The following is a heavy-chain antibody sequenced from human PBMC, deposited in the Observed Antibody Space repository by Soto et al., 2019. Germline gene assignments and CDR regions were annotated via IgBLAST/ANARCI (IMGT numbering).Heavy chain of an antibody. CDR1: GDTFTDYY. CDR2: VNPSGGHT. Sequence: QVQLVQSGAEVKKPGASVKVSCKASGDTFTDYYIHWVRQAPGQGLEWMGTVNPSGGHTTYAQHCQGRMTMTGDTSTSTLSRELTSLTSEDTAVYYCARGGHVVVVTAALDYWGQGTLVTVSS. D-gene: IGHD2-21*02. CDR3: ARGGHVVVVTAALDY. V-gene: IGHV1-46*01. J-gene: IGHJ4*02.